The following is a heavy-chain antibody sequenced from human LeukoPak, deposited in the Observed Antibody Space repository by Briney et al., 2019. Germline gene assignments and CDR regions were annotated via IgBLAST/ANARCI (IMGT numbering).Heavy chain of an antibody. CDR1: GGSISSYY. J-gene: IGHJ4*02. Sequence: SETLSLTCTVSGGSISSYYWSWIRQPPGKGLEWIGYIYYSGSTNYNPSLKSRVTISVDTSKNQFSLKLSSVTAADTAVYYCARNQDYYYDSSGYYPYYFDYWGQGTLVTVSS. CDR2: IYYSGST. D-gene: IGHD3-22*01. CDR3: ARNQDYYYDSSGYYPYYFDY. V-gene: IGHV4-59*08.